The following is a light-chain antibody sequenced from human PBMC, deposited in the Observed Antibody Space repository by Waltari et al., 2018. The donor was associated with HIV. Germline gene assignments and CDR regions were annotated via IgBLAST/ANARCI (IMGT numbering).Light chain of an antibody. CDR1: QSISTF. Sequence: DIQMTQSPSSLSASVRDRVSIICRASQSISTFFNWYRQRPGRAPELLIYAAHSLQSGVPSRFGGSGAATECTLTITSLQPEDVATYYCQQSYSTPHTFGQGTKVEIK. J-gene: IGKJ2*01. V-gene: IGKV1-39*01. CDR3: QQSYSTPHT. CDR2: AAH.